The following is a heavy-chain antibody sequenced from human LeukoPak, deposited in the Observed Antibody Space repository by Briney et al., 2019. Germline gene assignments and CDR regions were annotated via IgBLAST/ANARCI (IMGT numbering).Heavy chain of an antibody. CDR3: ARDLGYCSGGSCYTWFDP. D-gene: IGHD2-15*01. Sequence: ASVKVSCKASGYTFTSYGISWARQAPGQGLEWMGWISAYNGNTNYAQKLQGRVTMTTDTSTSTAYMELRSLRSDDTAVYYCARDLGYCSGGSCYTWFDPWGQGTLVTVSS. V-gene: IGHV1-18*01. CDR2: ISAYNGNT. CDR1: GYTFTSYG. J-gene: IGHJ5*02.